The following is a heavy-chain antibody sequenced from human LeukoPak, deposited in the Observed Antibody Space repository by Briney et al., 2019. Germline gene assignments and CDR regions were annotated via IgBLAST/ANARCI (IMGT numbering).Heavy chain of an antibody. D-gene: IGHD3-10*01. CDR2: INSDGSTT. CDR3: ARESVFYGSGTYYNLRDAFDI. Sequence: GGSLRLSCAASGFTFSSYWMHWVRHAPGKGLVWVSHINSDGSTTTYADSVRGRFTISRDNAKNTLYLQMNSLRAEDTAVYYCARESVFYGSGTYYNLRDAFDIWGQGTMVTVSS. CDR1: GFTFSSYW. J-gene: IGHJ3*02. V-gene: IGHV3-74*01.